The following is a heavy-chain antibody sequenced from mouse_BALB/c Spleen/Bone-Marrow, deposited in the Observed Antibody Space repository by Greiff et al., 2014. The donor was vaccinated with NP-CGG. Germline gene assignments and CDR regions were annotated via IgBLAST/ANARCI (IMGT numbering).Heavy chain of an antibody. J-gene: IGHJ4*01. CDR3: TREGIYFGYDVPMDY. CDR1: GYKFTDYE. CDR2: IDPETGGT. D-gene: IGHD2-2*01. V-gene: IGHV1-15*01. Sequence: QVHVKQSGAELVRPGASVTLSCKASGYKFTDYEMHWVKQTPVHGLEWIGSIDPETGGTAYNQNFKGEATLTADRSSTTAYMELRSLTSEDSAVYYCTREGIYFGYDVPMDYWGQGTSVTVSS.